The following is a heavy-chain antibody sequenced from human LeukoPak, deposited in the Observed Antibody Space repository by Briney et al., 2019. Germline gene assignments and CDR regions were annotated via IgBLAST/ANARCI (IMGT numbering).Heavy chain of an antibody. D-gene: IGHD6-13*01. CDR3: ARGPSSSRRNWFDP. CDR1: GYTFTSYD. V-gene: IGHV1-8*01. CDR2: MNPNSGNT. Sequence: ASVKVSCKASGYTFTSYDINWVRQATGQGLEWMGWMNPNSGNTGYAPNFQGRVTMTRNTSISTAYMELSSLRSEDTAVYYCARGPSSSRRNWFDPWGQATLVSVPS. J-gene: IGHJ5*02.